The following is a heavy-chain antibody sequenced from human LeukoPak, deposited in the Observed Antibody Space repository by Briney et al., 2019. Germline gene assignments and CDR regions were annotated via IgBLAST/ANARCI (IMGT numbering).Heavy chain of an antibody. Sequence: PGGSLRLSCAASGFTFSTYTMNWVRQAPGKGLEWVSYITSSSSIMYYADSVKGRFTSSRDNSKNTLYLQMNNLRAEDTAAYYCAKGSFWGQGTLVTVSS. CDR1: GFTFSTYT. CDR2: ITSSSSIM. V-gene: IGHV3-48*01. J-gene: IGHJ4*02. CDR3: AKGSF. D-gene: IGHD3-10*01.